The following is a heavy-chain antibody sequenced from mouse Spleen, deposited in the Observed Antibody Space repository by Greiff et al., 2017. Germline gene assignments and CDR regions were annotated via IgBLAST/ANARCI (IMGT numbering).Heavy chain of an antibody. CDR1: GYTFTSYW. J-gene: IGHJ3*01. CDR2: IDPSDSYT. V-gene: IGHV1-59*01. D-gene: IGHD2-13*01. Sequence: VQLQQPGAELVRPGTSVKLSCKASGYTFTSYWMHWVKQRPGQGLEWIGVIDPSDSYTNYNQKFKGKATLTVDTSSSTAYMQLSSLTSEDSAVYYCAREDGDYFWGQGTLVTVSA. CDR3: AREDGDYF.